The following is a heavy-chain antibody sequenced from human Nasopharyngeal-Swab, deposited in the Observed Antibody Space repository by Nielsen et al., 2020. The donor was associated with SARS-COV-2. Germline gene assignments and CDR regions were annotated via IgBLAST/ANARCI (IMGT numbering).Heavy chain of an antibody. CDR2: INSDGSST. CDR3: AREGYYDSSGYSYFDY. V-gene: IGHV3-74*01. D-gene: IGHD3-22*01. CDR1: GFTFSSYW. Sequence: GESLKISCAASGFTFSSYWMHWVRQAPGKGLVWVSRINSDGSSTSYADSVKGRFTISRDNAKNTLYLQMNSLRAEDTAVYYCAREGYYDSSGYSYFDYWGQGTPVTVSS. J-gene: IGHJ4*02.